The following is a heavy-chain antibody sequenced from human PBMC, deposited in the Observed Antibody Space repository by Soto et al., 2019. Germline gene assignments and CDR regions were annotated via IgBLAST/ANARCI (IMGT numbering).Heavy chain of an antibody. V-gene: IGHV1-46*01. CDR2: INPSSGST. CDR1: GCTFTSYY. D-gene: IGHD6-6*01. Sequence: ASVKVCCKASGCTFTSYYMHWVRQAPGQGLEWMGIINPSSGSTSYAQKFQGRVTMTRDTSTSTVYMELSSLRSEDTAVYYCARHQKSNYYYYGMYVWGQGTTVTVSS. J-gene: IGHJ6*02. CDR3: ARHQKSNYYYYGMYV.